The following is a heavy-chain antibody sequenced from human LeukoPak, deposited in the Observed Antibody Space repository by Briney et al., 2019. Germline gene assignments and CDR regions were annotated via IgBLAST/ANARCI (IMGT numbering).Heavy chain of an antibody. CDR3: ARGPGWYASSDY. J-gene: IGHJ4*02. Sequence: GGSLRLSCAASGFTFSSYEMNWVRQATGKGLEWVSYISSSGSTIYYADSVKGRFTISRGNAKNSLYLQMNSLRAEDTAVYYCARGPGWYASSDYWGQGTLVTVSS. V-gene: IGHV3-48*03. D-gene: IGHD6-19*01. CDR1: GFTFSSYE. CDR2: ISSSGSTI.